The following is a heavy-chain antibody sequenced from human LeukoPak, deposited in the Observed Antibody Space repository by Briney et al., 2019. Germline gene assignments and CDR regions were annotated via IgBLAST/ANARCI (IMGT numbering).Heavy chain of an antibody. Sequence: ASVKVSCKASGYTFTSYGISWVRQAPGQGLEWMGWISAYNGNTNYAQKLQGRVTMTTDTSTSTAYMELRSLRSDDTAVYYCARDGLYSSSLRLPYYFDYWGQGTLVTVSS. J-gene: IGHJ4*02. V-gene: IGHV1-18*01. CDR2: ISAYNGNT. D-gene: IGHD6-13*01. CDR3: ARDGLYSSSLRLPYYFDY. CDR1: GYTFTSYG.